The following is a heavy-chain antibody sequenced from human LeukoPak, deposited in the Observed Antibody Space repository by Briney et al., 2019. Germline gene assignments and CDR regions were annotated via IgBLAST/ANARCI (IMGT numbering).Heavy chain of an antibody. V-gene: IGHV3-30*04. D-gene: IGHD2-2*01. CDR2: ISYDGSNK. J-gene: IGHJ5*02. CDR3: ARDLRCSSTCCYGELGFDP. Sequence: GRSLRLSCAASGFTFSSYAMHWVRQAPGKGLEWVAVISYDGSNKYYADSVKGRFTISRDNSKNTLYLQMNSLRAEDTAVYYCARDLRCSSTCCYGELGFDPWGQGALVAVSS. CDR1: GFTFSSYA.